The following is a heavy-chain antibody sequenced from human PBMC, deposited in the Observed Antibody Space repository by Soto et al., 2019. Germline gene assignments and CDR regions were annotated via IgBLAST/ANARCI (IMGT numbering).Heavy chain of an antibody. V-gene: IGHV3-15*07. CDR2: IKRKTDGGTT. CDR3: TTDSYITVTPVRLDY. J-gene: IGHJ4*01. Sequence: RGSLRLSCAASGFTFSNAWINWVRQAPGKGLEWVGRIKRKTDGGTTDFAASVKGRFAISRDDSISMAFMRMNSLKTEDTAVYYCTTDSYITVTPVRLDYWRQGTLVPVSS. CDR1: GFTFSNAW. D-gene: IGHD3-22*01.